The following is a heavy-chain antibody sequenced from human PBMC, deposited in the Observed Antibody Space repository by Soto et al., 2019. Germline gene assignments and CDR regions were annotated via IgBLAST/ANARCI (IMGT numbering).Heavy chain of an antibody. CDR3: ARDQGYYDSSGYFDY. J-gene: IGHJ4*02. V-gene: IGHV3-53*01. CDR1: GLDVNSTY. D-gene: IGHD3-22*01. CDR2: IYSDGRA. Sequence: PGGSLRLSCAASGLDVNSTYMSWVRQAPGKGLEWVSIIYSDGRANQADSVKGRFTSSGDNFENTVSLEMNSLRAEDTAVYYCARDQGYYDSSGYFDYWVQGTLVTVSS.